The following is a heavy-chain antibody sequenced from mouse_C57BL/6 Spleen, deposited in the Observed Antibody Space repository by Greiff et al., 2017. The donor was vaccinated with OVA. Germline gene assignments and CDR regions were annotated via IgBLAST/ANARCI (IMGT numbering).Heavy chain of an antibody. CDR1: GYTFTSYW. J-gene: IGHJ4*01. Sequence: QVHVKQPGAELVMPGASVKLSCKASGYTFTSYWMHWVKQRPGQGLEWIGEIDPSDSYTNYNQKFKGKSTLTVDKSSSTAYMQLSSLTSEDSAVYYCARRNWGGAMDYWGQGTSVTVSS. CDR2: IDPSDSYT. CDR3: ARRNWGGAMDY. D-gene: IGHD4-1*01. V-gene: IGHV1-69*01.